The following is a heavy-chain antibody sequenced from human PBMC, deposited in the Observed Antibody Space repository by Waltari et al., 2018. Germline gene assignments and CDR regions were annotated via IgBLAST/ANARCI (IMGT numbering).Heavy chain of an antibody. J-gene: IGHJ4*02. CDR2: IYTSGST. D-gene: IGHD5-12*01. CDR3: ARDEGNIVEYYFDY. V-gene: IGHV4-4*07. CDR1: GGSISSYY. Sequence: QVQLQESGPGLVKPSETLSLTCTVSGGSISSYYRSWIRQPAGKGLEWIGRIYTSGSTNYNPSLKSRVTMSVDTSKNQFSLKRSSVTAADTAVYYCARDEGNIVEYYFDYWGQGTLVTVSS.